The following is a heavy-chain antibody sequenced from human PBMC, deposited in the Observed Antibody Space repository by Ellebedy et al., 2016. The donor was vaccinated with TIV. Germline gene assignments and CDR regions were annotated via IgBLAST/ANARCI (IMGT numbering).Heavy chain of an antibody. D-gene: IGHD6-19*01. CDR2: MYHSGTT. CDR1: GAPVTGGHF. J-gene: IGHJ3*02. CDR3: ARGSGGVAGSGVFDI. Sequence: MPGGSLRLSCTVSGAPVTGGHFWSWIRPAPGRGVEYIAYMYHSGTTNYNPSLKSRVTMSVDASKNQLSLTVTSVTSADTALYYCARGSGGVAGSGVFDIWGQGTKVTVSS. V-gene: IGHV4-61*08.